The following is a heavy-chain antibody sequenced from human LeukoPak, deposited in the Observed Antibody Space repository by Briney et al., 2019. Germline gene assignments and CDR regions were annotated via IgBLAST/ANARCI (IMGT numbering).Heavy chain of an antibody. CDR2: IFTTGGA. V-gene: IGHV4-4*07. CDR1: GGSISSYY. Sequence: SETLSLTCTVSGGSISSYYWSWIRQPAGKGLEWIGRIFTTGGANYNPSLKSRVTMSLDTSKNLFSPKLNSVTAADTAVYYCVRDGPSWGLLWGQGALVTVSS. J-gene: IGHJ4*02. CDR3: VRDGPSWGLL. D-gene: IGHD7-27*01.